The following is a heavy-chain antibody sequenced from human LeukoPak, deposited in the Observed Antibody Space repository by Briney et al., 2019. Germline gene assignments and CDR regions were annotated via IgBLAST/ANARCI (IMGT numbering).Heavy chain of an antibody. CDR1: GFTFSSYE. D-gene: IGHD1-26*01. CDR3: ARDDGSYSRSPGFDN. CDR2: ISSSGSTI. V-gene: IGHV3-48*03. Sequence: GSLRLSCSASGFTFSSYEMNRVRQAPGKGLEWGSYISSSGSTIYYADSVKGRFTISRDNAKNSLYLQMNSLRAEDTAVYYCARDDGSYSRSPGFDNWGQGTLVTVSS. J-gene: IGHJ4*02.